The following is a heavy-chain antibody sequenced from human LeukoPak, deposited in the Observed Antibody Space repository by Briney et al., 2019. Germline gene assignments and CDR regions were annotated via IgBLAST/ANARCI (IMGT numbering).Heavy chain of an antibody. V-gene: IGHV5-51*01. CDR2: IYLGDSDT. Sequence: GESLKISRKVSGYTFSSYWIGWVRQMPGKGLEWMGIIYLGDSDTRYSPSFQGQVTFSADKSISTAYLQWSSLKASDTAMYYCARRMAGAGMYYFDYWGQGTLVTVSS. CDR3: ARRMAGAGMYYFDY. D-gene: IGHD6-13*01. CDR1: GYTFSSYW. J-gene: IGHJ4*02.